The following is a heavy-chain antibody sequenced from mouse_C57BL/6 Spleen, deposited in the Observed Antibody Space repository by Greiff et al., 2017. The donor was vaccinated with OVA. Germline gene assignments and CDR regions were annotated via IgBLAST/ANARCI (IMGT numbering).Heavy chain of an antibody. J-gene: IGHJ2*01. CDR2: IDPENGDT. Sequence: EVQLQQSGAELVRPGASVKLSCTASGFNIKDDYMHWVKQRPEQGLEWIGWIDPENGDTEYASKFQGKATITADTSSNTAYLQLSSLTSEDTAVYYCTTGKLGNFDYGGQGTTLTVSS. CDR3: TTGKLGNFDY. V-gene: IGHV14-4*01. CDR1: GFNIKDDY.